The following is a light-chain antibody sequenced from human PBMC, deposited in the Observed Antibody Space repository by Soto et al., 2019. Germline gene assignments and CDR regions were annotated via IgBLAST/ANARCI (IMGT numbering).Light chain of an antibody. CDR3: QSWGGGVHWV. CDR1: SGHSTYA. J-gene: IGLJ3*02. Sequence: QPVLSQSPSASASLGASVKFTCSLTSGHSTYAVAWHQQPPQKGPRFLMIVNSDGSHTKGDGIPDRFSGSSSGADRYLTISSLQSEDEGDYYCQSWGGGVHWVFGGGTKLTVL. V-gene: IGLV4-69*01. CDR2: VNSDGSH.